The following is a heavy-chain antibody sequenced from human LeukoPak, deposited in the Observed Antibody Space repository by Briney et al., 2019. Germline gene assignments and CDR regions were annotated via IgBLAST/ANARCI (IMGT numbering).Heavy chain of an antibody. Sequence: GSLRLSCAASGFTFSGSAMHWVRQASGKGLEWVGRIRSKANSYATAYAASVKGRFTISRDDSKNTAYLQMNSLKTEDTAVYYCTSGIAVAGFDYWGQGTLVTVSS. CDR1: GFTFSGSA. CDR2: IRSKANSYAT. CDR3: TSGIAVAGFDY. J-gene: IGHJ4*02. D-gene: IGHD6-19*01. V-gene: IGHV3-73*01.